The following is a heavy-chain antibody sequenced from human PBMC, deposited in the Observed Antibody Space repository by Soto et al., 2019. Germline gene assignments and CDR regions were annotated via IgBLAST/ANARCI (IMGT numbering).Heavy chain of an antibody. J-gene: IGHJ4*02. V-gene: IGHV3-9*03. D-gene: IGHD3-10*01. CDR1: GFTFSNYA. CDR2: ISRHSGRI. CDR3: AKDKEPGRFGELTIDY. Sequence: PGGSLRLSCAASGFTFSNYAMHWVRQAPGKGLEYVSAISRHSGRIAYADSVKGRFTLSRDNAKNSLYLQMNSLRPEDIALYYCAKDKEPGRFGELTIDYWGEGTLVNVSS.